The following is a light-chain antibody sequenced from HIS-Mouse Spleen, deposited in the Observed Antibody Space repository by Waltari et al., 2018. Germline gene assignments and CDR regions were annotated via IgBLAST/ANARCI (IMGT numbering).Light chain of an antibody. CDR1: SSDVGSYNL. CDR2: EGS. Sequence: QSALTQPASVSGSPGQSITISCTGTSSDVGSYNLVSWYQRHPGKAPKLMIYEGSKRPSGVSNRFSGSKSGNTASLTISGLQAEDEADYYCCSYAGSSTFEVFCGGTKLTVL. J-gene: IGLJ2*01. V-gene: IGLV2-23*03. CDR3: CSYAGSSTFEV.